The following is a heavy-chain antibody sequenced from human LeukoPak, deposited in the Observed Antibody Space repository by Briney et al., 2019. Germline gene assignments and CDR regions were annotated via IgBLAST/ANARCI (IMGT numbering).Heavy chain of an antibody. CDR2: INHSGST. J-gene: IGHJ4*02. D-gene: IGHD2-2*03. Sequence: SETLSLTCAVYGGSFSGYYWSWIRQPPGKGLEWIGEINHSGSTNYNPSLKSRVTISVDTSKNQFSLKLSSVTAADTAVYYCARVLVDIVVVPAAICFVYWGQGTLVTVSS. CDR3: ARVLVDIVVVPAAICFVY. CDR1: GGSFSGYY. V-gene: IGHV4-34*01.